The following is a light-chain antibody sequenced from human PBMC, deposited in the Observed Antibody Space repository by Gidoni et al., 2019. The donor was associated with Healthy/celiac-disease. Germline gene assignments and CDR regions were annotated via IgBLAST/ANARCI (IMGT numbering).Light chain of an antibody. J-gene: IGKJ4*01. CDR1: KSISSY. Sequence: DIQMTQSPSSLSASVGDRVTLTCRASKSISSYLNWYQQKPGKAPKLLIYAASSFQSVVPSRFSGSGSGTDFTLTISSLQPEDFATYYCQQSYSTPLTFGGGTKVEIK. CDR2: AAS. CDR3: QQSYSTPLT. V-gene: IGKV1-39*01.